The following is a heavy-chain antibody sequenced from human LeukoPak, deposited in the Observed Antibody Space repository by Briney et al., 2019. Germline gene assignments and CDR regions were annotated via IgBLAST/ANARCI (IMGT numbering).Heavy chain of an antibody. J-gene: IGHJ4*02. CDR3: ARDPDTSGWSTFES. CDR2: IRSDGSST. D-gene: IGHD6-19*01. CDR1: GFTFSNYW. Sequence: GGSLRLSCAASGFTFSNYWMHWVRQAPGKGLVWISRIRSDGSSTSYADSVKGRFTISRDNAKNTLYLQMNSLSAEDTAVYYCARDPDTSGWSTFESWGQGTLVTVSS. V-gene: IGHV3-74*01.